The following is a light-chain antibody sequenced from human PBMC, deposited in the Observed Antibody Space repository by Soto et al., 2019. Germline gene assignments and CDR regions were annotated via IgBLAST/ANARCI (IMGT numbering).Light chain of an antibody. Sequence: ESVLTQSPATLSLSPGERATLSCRASPSVSNSLAWYQHKPGQAPRLLIYDASNRATGVPTRFSGSGSGTDFTLTISSLEPEYFAVYYCQQRNKLPPVTFGGGTRVEIK. CDR3: QQRNKLPPVT. CDR1: PSVSNS. V-gene: IGKV3-11*01. CDR2: DAS. J-gene: IGKJ4*01.